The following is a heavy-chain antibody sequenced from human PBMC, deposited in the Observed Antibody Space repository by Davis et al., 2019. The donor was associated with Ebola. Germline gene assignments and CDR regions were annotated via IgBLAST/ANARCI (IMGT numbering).Heavy chain of an antibody. CDR2: IWYDGSNK. J-gene: IGHJ4*02. Sequence: PGGSLRLSCAASGFTFSSYGMHWVRQAPGKGLEWVAVIWYDGSNKYYADSVKGRFTISRDNAKNSLYLQMNSLRAEDTAVYYCARDRAVGATWVDDPTDYWGQGTLVTVSS. V-gene: IGHV3-33*01. D-gene: IGHD1-26*01. CDR1: GFTFSSYG. CDR3: ARDRAVGATWVDDPTDY.